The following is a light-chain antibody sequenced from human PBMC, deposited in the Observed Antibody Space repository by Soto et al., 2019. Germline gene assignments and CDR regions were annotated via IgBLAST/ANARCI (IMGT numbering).Light chain of an antibody. J-gene: IGKJ1*01. CDR2: AAS. V-gene: IGKV1-39*01. CDR1: HSISSY. Sequence: DIQMTQSPSSLSASIGDRVTITCQASHSISSYLNWYQQKPGKAPKLLISAASSLQSGVLSRFSGSGSGTDFTLTISSLQPEDFATYYCQQSYTISWTFGQGTKVDIK. CDR3: QQSYTISWT.